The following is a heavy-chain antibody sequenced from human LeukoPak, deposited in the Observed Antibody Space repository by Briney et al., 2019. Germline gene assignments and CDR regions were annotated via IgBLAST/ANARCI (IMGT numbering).Heavy chain of an antibody. Sequence: GRSLRLSCAASGFTFSVYGMHWVRQAPGKGLEWVAVISSDGSNEYYVDSVKGRFTISGDNSKNTLYLEMKSLGPEDTAVYYCAKSGGGTIRSKFDYWGQGTLVTVSS. D-gene: IGHD3-16*01. CDR1: GFTFSVYG. V-gene: IGHV3-30*18. J-gene: IGHJ4*02. CDR2: ISSDGSNE. CDR3: AKSGGGTIRSKFDY.